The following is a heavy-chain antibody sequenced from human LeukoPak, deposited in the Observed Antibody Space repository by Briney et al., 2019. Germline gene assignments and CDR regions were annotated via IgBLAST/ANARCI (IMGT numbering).Heavy chain of an antibody. CDR1: GGSIRSGDDY. CDR2: IPYSGTT. CDR3: ARRVVVVIVGQKNWFDP. D-gene: IGHD2-2*01. Sequence: SETLSLTCTVSGGSIRSGDDYWGWIRQPPGKGLEWIGSIPYSGTTHYNPSLKRRVTISADTYKNQISLRLSSVTAADTAVYYCARRVVVVIVGQKNWFDPWGQGTLVTVSS. J-gene: IGHJ5*02. V-gene: IGHV4-39*01.